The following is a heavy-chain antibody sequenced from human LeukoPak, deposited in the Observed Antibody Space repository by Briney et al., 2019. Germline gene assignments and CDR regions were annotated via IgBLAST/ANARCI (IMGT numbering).Heavy chain of an antibody. V-gene: IGHV5-51*01. CDR3: ARTGGDDSSRLYFDY. Sequence: GESLKISCKGTGYSFSNYWIGWVRQMPGKGLEWMGIIYPGDSDTRYSPSFQGQVTISADKSISTAYLQWSSLKASDTAMYYCARTGGDDSSRLYFDYWGQGTLVTVSS. CDR1: GYSFSNYW. D-gene: IGHD3-22*01. J-gene: IGHJ4*02. CDR2: IYPGDSDT.